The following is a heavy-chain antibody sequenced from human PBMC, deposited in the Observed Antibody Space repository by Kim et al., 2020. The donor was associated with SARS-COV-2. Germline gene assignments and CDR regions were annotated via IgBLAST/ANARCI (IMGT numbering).Heavy chain of an antibody. D-gene: IGHD1-26*01. V-gene: IGHV3-21*01. CDR2: ISSSSSYI. J-gene: IGHJ4*02. CDR3: ARVAGSYYAFDY. CDR1: GFTFSSYS. Sequence: GGSLRLSCAASGFTFSSYSMNWVRQAPGKGLEWVSSISSSSSYIYYADSVKGRFTISRDNAKNSLYLQMNSLRAEDTAVYYCARVAGSYYAFDYWGQGTLVTVSS.